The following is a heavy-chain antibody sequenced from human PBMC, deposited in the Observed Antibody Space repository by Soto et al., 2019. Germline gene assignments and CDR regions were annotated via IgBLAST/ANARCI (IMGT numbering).Heavy chain of an antibody. D-gene: IGHD6-13*01. Sequence: AGVPLRHSCAASGLTFISYSMNWVRKTPGEGLEWVSSISSSSSYIYYADSVKGRFTISRDNDKNSLYLQMNSLRAEDTAVYYCARDLRQQLGDNWFDPWGQGTLVTVSS. V-gene: IGHV3-21*01. CDR3: ARDLRQQLGDNWFDP. CDR1: GLTFISYS. CDR2: ISSSSSYI. J-gene: IGHJ5*02.